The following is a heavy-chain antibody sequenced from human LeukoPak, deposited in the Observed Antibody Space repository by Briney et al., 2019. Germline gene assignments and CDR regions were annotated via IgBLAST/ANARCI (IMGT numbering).Heavy chain of an antibody. Sequence: PGGSLRLSCAASGFTFSSYAMSWVRQAPGKGLEWVSAISGSGGSTYYADSVKGRFTISRDNSKNTLYLQMNSLRAEDTAVYYCAKGPYYDFWSGPLFVYWGQGTLVTVSS. D-gene: IGHD3-3*01. CDR1: GFTFSSYA. CDR2: ISGSGGST. V-gene: IGHV3-23*01. J-gene: IGHJ4*02. CDR3: AKGPYYDFWSGPLFVY.